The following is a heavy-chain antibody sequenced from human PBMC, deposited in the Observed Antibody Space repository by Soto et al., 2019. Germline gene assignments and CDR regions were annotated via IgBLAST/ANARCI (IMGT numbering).Heavy chain of an antibody. V-gene: IGHV1-69*02. CDR3: ARGDVVVAATPHAFDI. Sequence: AVKVSCKASGGTFSSYTISWVRQAPGQGLEWMGRIIPILGIANYAQKFQGRVTITADKSTSTAYMELSSLRSEDTAVYYCARGDVVVAATPHAFDIWGQGTMVTVSS. D-gene: IGHD2-15*01. J-gene: IGHJ3*02. CDR1: GGTFSSYT. CDR2: IIPILGIA.